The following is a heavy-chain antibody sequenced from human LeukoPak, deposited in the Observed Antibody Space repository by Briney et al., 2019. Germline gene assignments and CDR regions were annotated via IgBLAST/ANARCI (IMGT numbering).Heavy chain of an antibody. CDR1: GFTFSSYW. V-gene: IGHV3-30*03. CDR2: TSSDLNVK. CDR3: AREGYYGSGSPPSLYFDY. Sequence: PGGSLRLSCAASGFTFSSYWMSWVRQAPGKGLEWVAVTSSDLNVKLYADSVKGRFTISRDNSRSTLYLQMNSLRPEDTAIYYCAREGYYGSGSPPSLYFDYWGQGTLVTVSS. D-gene: IGHD3-10*01. J-gene: IGHJ4*02.